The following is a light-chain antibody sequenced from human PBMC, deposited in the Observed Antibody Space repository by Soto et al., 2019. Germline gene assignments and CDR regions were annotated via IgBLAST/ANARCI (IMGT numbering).Light chain of an antibody. J-gene: IGKJ2*01. Sequence: EIVLTQSPGTLSVSPGERATVSCRASQSVYSNFLAWYQQKSGQAPRLLIYGASSRASGVPDRFSGSGSGTDFTLTISRLEPEDFAVYYCRQYGSTPPYTFGQGTKLEIK. CDR1: QSVYSNF. CDR3: RQYGSTPPYT. CDR2: GAS. V-gene: IGKV3-20*01.